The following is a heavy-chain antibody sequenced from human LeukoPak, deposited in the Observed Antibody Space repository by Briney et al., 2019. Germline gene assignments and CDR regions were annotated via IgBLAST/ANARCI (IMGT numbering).Heavy chain of an antibody. Sequence: SETLSLTCTVSGGSISSYYWSWIRQPPGKGLEWIGYIYYSGSTNYNPSLKSRVTISVDTSKNQFSLNLSSVTAADTPVYYCARSGGYSGYDFGYWGQGTLVTVSS. V-gene: IGHV4-59*01. J-gene: IGHJ4*02. D-gene: IGHD5-12*01. CDR3: ARSGGYSGYDFGY. CDR2: IYYSGST. CDR1: GGSISSYY.